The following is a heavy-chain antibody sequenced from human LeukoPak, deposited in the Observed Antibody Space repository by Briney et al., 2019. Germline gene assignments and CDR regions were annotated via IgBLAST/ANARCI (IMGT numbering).Heavy chain of an antibody. CDR3: ARPGGDEVWFGELLSGFDY. CDR2: INPNSGGT. CDR1: RYTFTASY. V-gene: IGHV1-2*02. J-gene: IGHJ4*02. D-gene: IGHD3-10*01. Sequence: ASVKVSCKAPRYTFTASYMHWWRKPPGQGLDGMGWINPNSGGTNYAQKFQGRVTMTRDTSISTAYMELSRLRSDDTAVYYCARPGGDEVWFGELLSGFDYWGQGTLVTVSS.